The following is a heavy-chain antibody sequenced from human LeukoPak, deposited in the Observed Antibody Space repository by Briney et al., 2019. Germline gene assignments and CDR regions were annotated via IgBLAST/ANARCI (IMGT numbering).Heavy chain of an antibody. J-gene: IGHJ4*02. CDR3: ARGGGRYSYPDY. Sequence: ASVKVSCKTSGYTFSRYGFSWVRQAPGQGLEWMGGIIPIFGTANYAQKFQGRVTITADESTSTAYMELSSLRSEDTAVYYCARGGGRYSYPDYWGQGTLATVSS. D-gene: IGHD5-18*01. CDR2: IIPIFGTA. CDR1: GYTFSRYG. V-gene: IGHV1-69*13.